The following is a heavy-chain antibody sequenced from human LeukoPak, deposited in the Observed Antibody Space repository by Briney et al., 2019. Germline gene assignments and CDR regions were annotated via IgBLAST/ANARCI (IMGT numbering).Heavy chain of an antibody. CDR3: ARGTYPEYFQH. J-gene: IGHJ1*01. CDR1: GGSVSSGSYY. Sequence: SETLSLTCTVSGGSVSSGSYYWSWIRQPPGKGLEWIGYIYYSGSTNYNPSLKSRVTISVDTSKNQFSLKLSSVTAADTAVYYCARGTYPEYFQHWGQGTLVTVSS. V-gene: IGHV4-61*01. D-gene: IGHD2-8*01. CDR2: IYYSGST.